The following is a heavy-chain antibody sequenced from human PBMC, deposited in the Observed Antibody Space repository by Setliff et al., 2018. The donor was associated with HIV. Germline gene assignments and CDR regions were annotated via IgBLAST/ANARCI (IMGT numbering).Heavy chain of an antibody. Sequence: SSETLSLTCTVSGGSISTGRYYWGWIRQPPGKGLEWIGSINYRGNTDYNPSLKSRAAISVDTSKNQISLKLSSVTAADTAVYYCARHGVDDTSANYFRFGVHDHWGQGTLVTVS. CDR3: ARHGVDDTSANYFRFGVHDH. J-gene: IGHJ4*02. V-gene: IGHV4-39*01. CDR1: GGSISTGRYY. CDR2: INYRGNT. D-gene: IGHD3-22*01.